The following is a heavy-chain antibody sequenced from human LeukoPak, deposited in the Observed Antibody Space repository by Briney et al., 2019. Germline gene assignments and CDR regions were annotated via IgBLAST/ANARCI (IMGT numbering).Heavy chain of an antibody. D-gene: IGHD3-22*01. CDR2: IYYSGST. Sequence: PSETLSLTCTVSGDSISSYNYFWGWIRQPPGKGLEWIGSIYYSGSTYYNPSLYSRVTISVDTSKNQFSLKLSSVTAADTAVYYCARQQYYYDSSGYRAPGRWYFDLWGRGTLVTVSS. CDR1: GDSISSYNYF. CDR3: ARQQYYYDSSGYRAPGRWYFDL. V-gene: IGHV4-39*01. J-gene: IGHJ2*01.